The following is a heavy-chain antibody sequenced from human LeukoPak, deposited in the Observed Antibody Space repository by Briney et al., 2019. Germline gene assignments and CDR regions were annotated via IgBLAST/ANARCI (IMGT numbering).Heavy chain of an antibody. J-gene: IGHJ5*02. Sequence: ASVKVSCKASGFTFTSSAIQWVRLARGQRLEWIGWIVVGSGNTNYAQKFQGRVTITRDMSTNTAYMELSSLRSEDSAVYYCAADYYDIRGYFLTGCFDPWGQGTLVTVSS. CDR2: IVVGSGNT. CDR3: AADYYDIRGYFLTGCFDP. V-gene: IGHV1-58*02. D-gene: IGHD3-22*01. CDR1: GFTFTSSA.